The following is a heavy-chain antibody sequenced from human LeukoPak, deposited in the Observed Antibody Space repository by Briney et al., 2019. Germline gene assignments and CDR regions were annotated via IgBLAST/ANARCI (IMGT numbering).Heavy chain of an antibody. CDR3: ARDPPYDSGTYPDY. V-gene: IGHV3-30*01. D-gene: IGHD1-26*01. Sequence: PGGSLRLSCSASGFNFSTYAMHWVRQAPGKGLEWVAVISYDGSNKYYADSVKGRFTISRDNSKNTLYLQMNSLRAEDTAVYFCARDPPYDSGTYPDYWGQGTLVTVSS. CDR1: GFNFSTYA. CDR2: ISYDGSNK. J-gene: IGHJ4*02.